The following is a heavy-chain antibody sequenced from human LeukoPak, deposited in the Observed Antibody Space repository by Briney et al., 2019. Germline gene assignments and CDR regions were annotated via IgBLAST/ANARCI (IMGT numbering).Heavy chain of an antibody. D-gene: IGHD6-13*01. CDR1: GFTFNNYA. CDR2: ISGNGGST. V-gene: IGHV3-23*01. CDR3: AKDWQPLPNNWFAS. Sequence: GGSLRLSCAASGFTFNNYAMSWVRQAPGTGLEWVAGISGNGGSTFYADAVMGRFTISRDNSRNTLYLQMNSLRPEDTAIYYCAKDWQPLPNNWFASWGQGTLVTVSS. J-gene: IGHJ5*01.